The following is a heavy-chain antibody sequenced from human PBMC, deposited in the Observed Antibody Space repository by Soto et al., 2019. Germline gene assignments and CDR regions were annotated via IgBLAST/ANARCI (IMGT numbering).Heavy chain of an antibody. V-gene: IGHV4-39*01. Sequence: SETLPLTCTVSGGSISSSSYYWGWIRQPPGKGLEWIGSIYYSGSTYYNPSLKSRVTISVDTSKNQFSLKLSSVTAADTAVYYCARRDQGYCSGGSCSARGYYFDYWGQGTLVTVSS. CDR1: GGSISSSSYY. D-gene: IGHD2-15*01. J-gene: IGHJ4*02. CDR2: IYYSGST. CDR3: ARRDQGYCSGGSCSARGYYFDY.